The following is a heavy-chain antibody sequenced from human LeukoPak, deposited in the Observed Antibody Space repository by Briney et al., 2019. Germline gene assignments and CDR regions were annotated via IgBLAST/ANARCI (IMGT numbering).Heavy chain of an antibody. CDR2: ISGGGGTT. CDR3: AKDREGLSSGYDLEYFDY. Sequence: GGSLRLSCAASGFTFSSYAMNWVRQAPGKGLEWVSAISGGGGTTYYADSVKGRFTISRDNSKNTLFLQMNSLRAEDTAVYYCAKDREGLSSGYDLEYFDYWGQGTLVTISS. J-gene: IGHJ4*02. D-gene: IGHD5-12*01. CDR1: GFTFSSYA. V-gene: IGHV3-23*01.